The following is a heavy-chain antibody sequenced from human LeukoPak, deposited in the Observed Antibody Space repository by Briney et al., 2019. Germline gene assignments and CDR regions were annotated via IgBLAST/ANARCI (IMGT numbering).Heavy chain of an antibody. Sequence: ETLRLSCAASGGTFSSYWMSWVRKAPGEGMERVGNIKQYGSEKYNVDPVKCRFTISRDNAKNSLYLPMHSLRAQDTAVYYRGRDRKDGYNYAGTNDYWGEGTLVPVSS. V-gene: IGHV3-7*01. J-gene: IGHJ4*02. CDR2: IKQYGSEK. CDR3: GRDRKDGYNYAGTNDY. CDR1: GGTFSSYW. D-gene: IGHD5-24*01.